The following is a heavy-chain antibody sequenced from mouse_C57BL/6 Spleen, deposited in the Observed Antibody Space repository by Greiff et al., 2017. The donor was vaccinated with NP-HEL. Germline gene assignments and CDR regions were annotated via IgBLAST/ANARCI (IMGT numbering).Heavy chain of an antibody. CDR1: GFTFSDYG. CDR2: ISSGSSTI. CDR3: AKDCEDYFDY. Sequence: EVKVVESGGGLVKPGGSLKLSCAASGFTFSDYGMHWVRQAPEKGLEWVAYISSGSSTIYYADTVKGRFTISRDNAKNTLFMQMTSLMSEDTAMYYCAKDCEDYFDYWGQGTTLTVSS. V-gene: IGHV5-17*01. J-gene: IGHJ2*01.